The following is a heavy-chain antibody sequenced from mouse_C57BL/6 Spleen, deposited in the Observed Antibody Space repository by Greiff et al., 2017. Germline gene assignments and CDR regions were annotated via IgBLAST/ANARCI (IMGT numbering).Heavy chain of an antibody. J-gene: IGHJ1*03. CDR3: ARGDYDGYGWYFDV. CDR2: IYPGDGDT. V-gene: IGHV1-80*01. Sequence: QVQLQQSGAELVKPGASVKISCKASGYAFSSYWMSWVKQRPGKGLEWIGQIYPGDGDTKYNEKFKGKATLTADTSSSTAYMQLSSLTSEDSAVYYCARGDYDGYGWYFDVWGTGTTVTVSS. D-gene: IGHD2-3*01. CDR1: GYAFSSYW.